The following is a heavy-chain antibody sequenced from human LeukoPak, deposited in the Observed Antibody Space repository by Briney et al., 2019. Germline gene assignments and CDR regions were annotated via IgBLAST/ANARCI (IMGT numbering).Heavy chain of an antibody. CDR2: ISDSGGST. D-gene: IGHD2-15*01. CDR3: AKRSSYCSGGSCTNYWYFDL. Sequence: PGGSLRLSCAASGSTFSSYAMSWLRQAPGKGLEGVSAISDSGGSTYSADSVKGRFTISRDNSKNTLYLQMNSLRAEDTAVYYCAKRSSYCSGGSCTNYWYFDLWGRGTLVTVSS. V-gene: IGHV3-23*01. J-gene: IGHJ2*01. CDR1: GSTFSSYA.